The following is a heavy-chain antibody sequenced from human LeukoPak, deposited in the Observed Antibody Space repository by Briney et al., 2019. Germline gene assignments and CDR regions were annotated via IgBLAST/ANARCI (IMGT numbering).Heavy chain of an antibody. CDR1: GYTLTELS. CDR3: ATLYDSTRTFDY. D-gene: IGHD3-22*01. Sequence: ASVKVSCKVSGYTLTELSMHWVRQAPGKGLEWMGGFDPEDGETIYAQKFQGRVTMTEDTSTDTAYMELSSLGSEDTAMYYCATLYDSTRTFDYWGQGTLVTVSS. V-gene: IGHV1-24*01. CDR2: FDPEDGET. J-gene: IGHJ4*02.